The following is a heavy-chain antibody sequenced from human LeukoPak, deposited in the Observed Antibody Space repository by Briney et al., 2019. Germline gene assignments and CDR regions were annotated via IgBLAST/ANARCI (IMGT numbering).Heavy chain of an antibody. CDR3: ARAPYGDYYY. V-gene: IGHV3-7*03. Sequence: PGGSLRLSCAASGFTFSSYWISWVRQAPGKGLEWVANIKQDGSEKYYVDSVKGRFTISRDNAKNSLYLQMNSLRAEDTAVYYCARAPYGDYYYWGQGTLVTVSS. J-gene: IGHJ4*02. CDR1: GFTFSSYW. CDR2: IKQDGSEK. D-gene: IGHD4-17*01.